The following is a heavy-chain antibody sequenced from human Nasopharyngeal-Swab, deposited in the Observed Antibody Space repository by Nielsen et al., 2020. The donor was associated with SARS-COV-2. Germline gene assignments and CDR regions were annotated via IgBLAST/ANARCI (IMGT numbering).Heavy chain of an antibody. CDR3: ARAPYDFWSGYSMYYFDY. Sequence: VRQMPGRGLEGMGIIYPGDSDTRYSPSFQGQVTISADKSISTAYLQWSSLKASDTAMYYCARAPYDFWSGYSMYYFDYWGQGTLVTVSS. CDR2: IYPGDSDT. J-gene: IGHJ4*02. D-gene: IGHD3-3*01. V-gene: IGHV5-51*01.